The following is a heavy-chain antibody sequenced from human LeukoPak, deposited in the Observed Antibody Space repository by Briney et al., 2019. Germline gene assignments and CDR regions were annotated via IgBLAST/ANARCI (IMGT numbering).Heavy chain of an antibody. V-gene: IGHV4-4*02. J-gene: IGHJ5*02. CDR2: IYHSGST. CDR3: ARDAGRGFNWFDP. CDR1: GGSISSSNW. D-gene: IGHD3-10*01. Sequence: PSETLSLTCAVSGGSISSSNWWSWVRQPPGKGLEWIGEIYHSGSTNYNPSLKSRVTISVDKSKNQFSLKLSSVTAADTAVYYCARDAGRGFNWFDPWGQGTLVTVSS.